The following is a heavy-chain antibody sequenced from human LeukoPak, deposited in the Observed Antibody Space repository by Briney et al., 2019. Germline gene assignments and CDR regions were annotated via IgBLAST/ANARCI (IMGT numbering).Heavy chain of an antibody. Sequence: PGGPLRLSCAASGVTFSSYAMSWVRQAPGKGLEWVSGISGSGGNTYYPDSVRGGFSISRDNSKNTLYLQMSTLRAEDNALYYCAKKSGCLVREVIIDYWGQGTLVTVSS. J-gene: IGHJ4*02. V-gene: IGHV3-23*01. CDR3: AKKSGCLVREVIIDY. D-gene: IGHD3-10*01. CDR1: GVTFSSYA. CDR2: ISGSGGNT.